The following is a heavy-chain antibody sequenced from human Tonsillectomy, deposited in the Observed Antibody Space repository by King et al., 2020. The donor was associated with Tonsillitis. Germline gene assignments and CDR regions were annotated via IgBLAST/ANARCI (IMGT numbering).Heavy chain of an antibody. Sequence: QLVQSGAEVKKPGSSVKVPCKASGGTFGSYAISWVRQAPGQGLEWMGGIIPIFGTANYAQKFQGRVTITADESTSTAYMELSSLRSEDTAVYYCARSPLPSYCGGDCYSYYFDYWGQGTLVTVSS. CDR3: ARSPLPSYCGGDCYSYYFDY. V-gene: IGHV1-69*01. CDR2: IIPIFGTA. CDR1: GGTFGSYA. D-gene: IGHD2-21*02. J-gene: IGHJ4*02.